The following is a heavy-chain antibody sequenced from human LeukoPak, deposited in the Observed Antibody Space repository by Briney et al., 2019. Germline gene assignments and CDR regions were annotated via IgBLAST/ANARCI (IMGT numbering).Heavy chain of an antibody. CDR1: GFTFSSYA. CDR2: VSRSGGST. V-gene: IGHV3-23*01. D-gene: IGHD6-19*01. CDR3: GKELVAVAGDRGVDY. J-gene: IGHJ4*02. Sequence: GGSLRLSCAASGFTFSSYAMSWVRQAPGKGLEWVSGVSRSGGSTYYADSVKGRFTISRDNSKNTLYLQMNSLRAEDTAVYYCGKELVAVAGDRGVDYWGQGTLVTVSS.